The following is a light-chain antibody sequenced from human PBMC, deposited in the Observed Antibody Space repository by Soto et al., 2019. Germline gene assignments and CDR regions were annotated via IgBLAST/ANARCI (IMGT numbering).Light chain of an antibody. CDR3: HQDFNLPWT. Sequence: EIVLTQSPVTLSLSPGERATLSCRASQTVSRMYLSWFQQQPGQAPRLLIYGTSTRATGIPVRFSGSGSGTYFTLTISRLQHEDFAVYFCHQDFNLPWTFGQGTKVEIK. CDR2: GTS. J-gene: IGKJ1*01. V-gene: IGKV3D-7*01. CDR1: QTVSRMY.